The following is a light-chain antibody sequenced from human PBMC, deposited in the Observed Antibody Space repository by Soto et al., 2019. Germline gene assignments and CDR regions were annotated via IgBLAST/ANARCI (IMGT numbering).Light chain of an antibody. V-gene: IGKV3-20*01. Sequence: EIVLTQSPGTLSLSPGATATLSCRASQSVSRNYFAWFQQKPGQAPRLLIYGVSTRATGIPDRFSGSGSGTDFTLTISRLEPEDFAVYYCHHYGVSPIYAFGPGTKLDFK. CDR1: QSVSRNY. CDR2: GVS. CDR3: HHYGVSPIYA. J-gene: IGKJ3*01.